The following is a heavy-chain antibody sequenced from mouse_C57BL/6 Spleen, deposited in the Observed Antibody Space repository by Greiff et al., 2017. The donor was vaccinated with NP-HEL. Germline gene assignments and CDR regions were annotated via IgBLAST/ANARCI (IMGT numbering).Heavy chain of an antibody. CDR3: ARLRSTLYAMDY. D-gene: IGHD1-1*01. CDR2: ISSGSSTI. CDR1: GFTFSDYG. J-gene: IGHJ4*01. V-gene: IGHV5-17*01. Sequence: EVQVVESGGGLVKPGGSLKLSCAASGFTFSDYGMHWVRQAPEKGLEWVAYISSGSSTIYYADTVKGRFTISRDNAKNTLFLQMTSLRSEDTAMYYCARLRSTLYAMDYWGQGTSVTVSS.